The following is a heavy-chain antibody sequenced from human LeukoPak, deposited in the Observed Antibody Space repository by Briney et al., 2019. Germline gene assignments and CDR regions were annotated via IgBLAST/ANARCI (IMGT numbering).Heavy chain of an antibody. CDR1: GGSISSAAYY. D-gene: IGHD6-13*01. Sequence: SETLSLTCTVSGGSISSAAYYWGWVRQPPGKGLDWIGSIYYTGTTYYSPSLQTRATLSFDTSKNQFSLKLISVTAADTAVYFCARRPIAAGNNWFDPWGQGTLVTVSS. J-gene: IGHJ5*02. V-gene: IGHV4-39*01. CDR2: IYYTGTT. CDR3: ARRPIAAGNNWFDP.